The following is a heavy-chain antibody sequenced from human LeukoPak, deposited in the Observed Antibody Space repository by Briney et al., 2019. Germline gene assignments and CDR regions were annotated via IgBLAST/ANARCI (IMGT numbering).Heavy chain of an antibody. Sequence: GASVKVSCKVSGYTLTELAIHWVRQAPGKGLEWMGGFDPEDGETIYAQKFQGRVTMTEDTSTDTAYMEQSSLRSEDTAVYYCETAAMVQYGMDVWGQGTTVTVSS. J-gene: IGHJ6*02. V-gene: IGHV1-24*01. CDR3: ETAAMVQYGMDV. CDR1: GYTLTELA. D-gene: IGHD5-18*01. CDR2: FDPEDGET.